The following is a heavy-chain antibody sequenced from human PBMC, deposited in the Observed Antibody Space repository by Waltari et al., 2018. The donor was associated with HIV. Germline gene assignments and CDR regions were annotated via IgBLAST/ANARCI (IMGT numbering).Heavy chain of an antibody. D-gene: IGHD3-10*01. CDR3: ARVPSGVRTFDI. J-gene: IGHJ3*02. V-gene: IGHV4-34*01. CDR1: GGSFRGYF. CDR2: INHSGST. Sequence: QVQLQQWGAGLLKPSETLSLTCAVYGGSFRGYFWRWIRQPPGKGLEWIGEINHSGSTNYNPSLKGRVTISVDTSKNQFSLKLSSVTAADTAVYYCARVPSGVRTFDIWGQGTMVTVSS.